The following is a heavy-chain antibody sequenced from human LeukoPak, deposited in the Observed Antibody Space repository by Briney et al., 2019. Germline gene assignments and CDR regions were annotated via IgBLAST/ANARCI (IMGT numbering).Heavy chain of an antibody. Sequence: ASVKVSCKASGYTFTSYGISWVRQAPGHGLEWMGWISAYNGNTNYAQKLQGRVTMTTDTSTTTAYMELRSLRSDDTAVYYCARDRGNWNSGNLPFDYWGQGTLVTVSS. D-gene: IGHD1-7*01. J-gene: IGHJ4*02. CDR2: ISAYNGNT. CDR3: ARDRGNWNSGNLPFDY. V-gene: IGHV1-18*01. CDR1: GYTFTSYG.